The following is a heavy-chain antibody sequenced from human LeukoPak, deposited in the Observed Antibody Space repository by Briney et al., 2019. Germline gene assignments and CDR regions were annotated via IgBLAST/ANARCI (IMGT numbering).Heavy chain of an antibody. D-gene: IGHD6-13*01. CDR1: GFTFSSYG. J-gene: IGHJ4*02. V-gene: IGHV3-30*02. Sequence: GGSLRLSCAASGFTFSSYGMHWVRQAPGKGLEWVAFIWYDGSNKYYADSVEGRLTISRDNSKNTLYLQMNSLRAEDTAVYYCAKEVRYSSNGPYYFDYWGQGTLVTVSS. CDR2: IWYDGSNK. CDR3: AKEVRYSSNGPYYFDY.